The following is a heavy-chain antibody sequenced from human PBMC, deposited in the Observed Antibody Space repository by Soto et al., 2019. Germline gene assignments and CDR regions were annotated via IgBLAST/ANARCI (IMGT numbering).Heavy chain of an antibody. CDR3: AKGNGDYDYPDY. V-gene: IGHV3-23*01. J-gene: IGHJ4*02. CDR2: ISGSGGRT. CDR1: GFTFSSYA. D-gene: IGHD4-17*01. Sequence: PGGSLRLSCAASGFTFSSYAMSWVRQAPGKGLEWVSDISGSGGRTYDADSVKGRFTISRDNSKNTLYLQMNSLRAEDTAIYYCAKGNGDYDYPDYWGQGTLVTVSS.